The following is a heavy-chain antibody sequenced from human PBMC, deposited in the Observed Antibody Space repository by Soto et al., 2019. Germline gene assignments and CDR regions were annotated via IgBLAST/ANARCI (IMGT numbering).Heavy chain of an antibody. CDR2: IYPGDSDT. J-gene: IGHJ6*02. V-gene: IGHV5-51*01. Sequence: GESLKISCKGSGYSFTSYWIGWVRQMPGKGLEWMGIIYPGDSDTRYSPSFQGQVTISADKSISTAYLQWSSLKASDTAMYYCARPGMVVDSSGYLRHYYYGMDVWGQGTTVTVSS. D-gene: IGHD3-22*01. CDR3: ARPGMVVDSSGYLRHYYYGMDV. CDR1: GYSFTSYW.